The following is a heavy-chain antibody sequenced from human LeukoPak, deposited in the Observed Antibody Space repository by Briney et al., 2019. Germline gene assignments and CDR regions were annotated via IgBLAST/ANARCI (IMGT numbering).Heavy chain of an antibody. CDR3: AKDVKAADVGAFDF. Sequence: GGSLRLSCAASGFTFSSYGTHWVRQAPGKGLEWVAFIRYDGSNKYYADSVKGRFTISRDNSKNTLYLQMNSLRAEDTAIYYCAKDVKAADVGAFDFWGQGTVVTVSS. J-gene: IGHJ3*01. CDR1: GFTFSSYG. D-gene: IGHD6-13*01. CDR2: IRYDGSNK. V-gene: IGHV3-30*02.